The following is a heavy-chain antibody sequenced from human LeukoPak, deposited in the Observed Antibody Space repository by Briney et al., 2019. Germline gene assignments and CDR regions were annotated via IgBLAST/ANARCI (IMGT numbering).Heavy chain of an antibody. J-gene: IGHJ5*02. D-gene: IGHD6-19*01. Sequence: GGSLRLSCAASGFTFSSYAMHRVRQAPGKGLEWVAVISYDGSNKYYADSVKGRFTISRDNSKNTLYLQMNSLRAEDTAVYYCARYPESYSSGWYLHNWFDPWGQGTLVTVSS. CDR2: ISYDGSNK. V-gene: IGHV3-30-3*01. CDR1: GFTFSSYA. CDR3: ARYPESYSSGWYLHNWFDP.